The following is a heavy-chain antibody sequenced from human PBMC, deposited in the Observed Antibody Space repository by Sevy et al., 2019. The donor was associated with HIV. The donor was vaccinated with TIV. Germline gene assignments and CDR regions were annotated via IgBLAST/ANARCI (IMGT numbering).Heavy chain of an antibody. CDR2: IWFDGSKK. Sequence: GGSLRLSCVASGFTFSSYGMYWVRQAPGKGLEWVAVIWFDGSKKSYTDSGKGRFTISRDNFNNMLYLQMNNLRVEDTAVYYCARAPQHYDGDGHLPYYYGMHVWGQGTTVTVSS. J-gene: IGHJ6*02. V-gene: IGHV3-33*07. D-gene: IGHD3-22*01. CDR3: ARAPQHYDGDGHLPYYYGMHV. CDR1: GFTFSSYG.